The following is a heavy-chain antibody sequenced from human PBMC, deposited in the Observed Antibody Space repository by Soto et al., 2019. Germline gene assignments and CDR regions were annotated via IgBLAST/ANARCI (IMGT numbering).Heavy chain of an antibody. CDR3: AKDGSPSITIFGGVPLYGMDF. D-gene: IGHD3-3*01. CDR2: ISGGGESI. Sequence: GGSLRLSCAASGFTFSSYARSWVRQAPGKGMEWVSGISGGGESIYYAESVKARFTISRDNSKNTLSLQMNSLRGEDTAVYFCAKDGSPSITIFGGVPLYGMDFWGQVTTVTVSS. CDR1: GFTFSSYA. J-gene: IGHJ6*02. V-gene: IGHV3-23*01.